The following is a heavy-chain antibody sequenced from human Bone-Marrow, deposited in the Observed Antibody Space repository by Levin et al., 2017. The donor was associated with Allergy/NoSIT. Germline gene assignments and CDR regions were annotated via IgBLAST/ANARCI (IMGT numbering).Heavy chain of an antibody. J-gene: IGHJ3*02. CDR3: AKTRGFSFGINAFDM. CDR2: ISWNSGKT. V-gene: IGHV3-9*01. Sequence: PGGSLRLSCAASGFTFDDYAMHWVRQTPGRGLEWVSGISWNSGKTGYGDSMEGRFTISRDSAKSSLYLQMNGLRVEDTALYYCAKTRGFSFGINAFDMWGQGTMVTVSS. D-gene: IGHD5-12*01. CDR1: GFTFDDYA.